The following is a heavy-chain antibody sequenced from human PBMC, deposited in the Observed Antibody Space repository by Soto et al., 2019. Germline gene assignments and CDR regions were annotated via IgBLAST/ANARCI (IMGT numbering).Heavy chain of an antibody. CDR2: IYYSGNT. CDR3: ARRGGWEYYFDY. J-gene: IGHJ4*02. V-gene: IGHV4-59*08. Sequence: SETLSLTCTVSGGSISSYYWSWIRQPPGKGLEWIGYIYYSGNTNYNPSLKSRVTISVDTSKNQVSLKLSSVTAADTAVYYCARRGGWEYYFDYWGQGTLVTVSS. D-gene: IGHD6-19*01. CDR1: GGSISSYY.